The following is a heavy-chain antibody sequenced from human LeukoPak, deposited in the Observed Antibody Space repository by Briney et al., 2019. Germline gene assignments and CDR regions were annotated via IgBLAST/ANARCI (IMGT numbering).Heavy chain of an antibody. Sequence: GGSLRLSCAASGFTFSSYEMNWVRQAPGKGLEWVAVRSDDGSAQHYVDSVRGRFTISRDNSRNTLSLQMNSLRPEDTAMYFCAKDRDPYRSETCDSWGQGTLVIVSS. D-gene: IGHD2-15*01. CDR2: RSDDGSAQ. CDR3: AKDRDPYRSETCDS. J-gene: IGHJ4*02. CDR1: GFTFSSYE. V-gene: IGHV3-30*18.